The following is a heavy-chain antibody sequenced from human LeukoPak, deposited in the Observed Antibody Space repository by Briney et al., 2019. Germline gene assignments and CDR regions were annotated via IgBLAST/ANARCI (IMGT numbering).Heavy chain of an antibody. CDR2: IYYSGST. CDR1: GDSISSHY. CDR3: ARRKLGSGFDY. V-gene: IGHV4-59*08. D-gene: IGHD6-25*01. J-gene: IGHJ4*02. Sequence: SETLSLTCTVSGDSISSHYWSWIRQPPGKGLEWIGYIYYSGSTNYNPSLKSRVTISVDTSKNQFSLKLSSVTAADTAVYYCARRKLGSGFDYWGQGTLVTVSS.